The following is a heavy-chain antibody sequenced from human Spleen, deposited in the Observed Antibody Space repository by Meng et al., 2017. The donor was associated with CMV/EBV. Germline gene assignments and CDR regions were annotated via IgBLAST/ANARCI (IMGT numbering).Heavy chain of an antibody. CDR3: ARGGGSSDY. CDR1: GFTFSDYW. CDR2: IKVDGIDK. J-gene: IGHJ4*02. V-gene: IGHV3-7*01. D-gene: IGHD2-2*01. Sequence: GALRLSCAAPGFTFSDYWMSWVRQAPGKGLEWVANIKVDGIDKYYVDFVKGRFTISRDNAKNLLYLQMNSLRVEDTAVYYCARGGGSSDYWGQGTLVTVSS.